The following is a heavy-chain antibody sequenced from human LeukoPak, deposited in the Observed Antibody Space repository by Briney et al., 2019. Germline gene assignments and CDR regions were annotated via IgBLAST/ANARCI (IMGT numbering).Heavy chain of an antibody. D-gene: IGHD4-17*01. V-gene: IGHV4-34*01. Sequence: SETLSLTCAVSGGSFIGHHCSWIRQPPGKGLGWIGEINQSGSTNYNPSLQSRSTISLDTSKNQFSLKLSSVTAADTAEYYCARLSRDYGDYNYYFDYWGQGTLVTVSS. CDR1: GGSFIGHH. CDR3: ARLSRDYGDYNYYFDY. J-gene: IGHJ4*02. CDR2: INQSGST.